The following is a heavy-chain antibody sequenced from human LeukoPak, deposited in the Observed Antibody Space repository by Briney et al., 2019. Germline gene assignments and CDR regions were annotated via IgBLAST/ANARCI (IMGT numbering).Heavy chain of an antibody. CDR2: ISAYNGNT. CDR3: ARDYSSSWYERDWFDP. J-gene: IGHJ5*02. V-gene: IGHV1-18*01. D-gene: IGHD6-13*01. Sequence: GASVKVSCKASGYTFTSYGISWVRQAPGQGLEWMGWISAYNGNTNYAQKLQGRVTMTTDTSTSTAYMELRSLRSDDTAVYYCARDYSSSWYERDWFDPWGQGTLVTVSS. CDR1: GYTFTSYG.